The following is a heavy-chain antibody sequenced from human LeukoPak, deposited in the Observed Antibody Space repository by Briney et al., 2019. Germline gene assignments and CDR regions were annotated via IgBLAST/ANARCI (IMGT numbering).Heavy chain of an antibody. CDR3: ARIQSDGSGSYYIDY. CDR2: IWYDGSNK. CDR1: GFTFSSYG. Sequence: GGSLRLSCAASGFTFSSYGMHWVRQAPGKGLEWVAVIWYDGSNKYYADSVKGRFTISRDNSKNTLYLQMNGLRAEDTAVYYCARIQSDGSGSYYIDYWGQGTLVTVSS. D-gene: IGHD3-10*01. J-gene: IGHJ4*02. V-gene: IGHV3-33*08.